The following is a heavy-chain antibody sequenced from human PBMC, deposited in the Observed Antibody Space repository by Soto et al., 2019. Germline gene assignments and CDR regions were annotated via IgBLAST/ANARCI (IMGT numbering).Heavy chain of an antibody. D-gene: IGHD6-19*01. Sequence: EVQLLESGGGLVQPGGSLRLACAASGFTFSSYVMNWVRQAPGKGLEWVSAISGSGGSTYYADSVKGRFTISRDNSKSTLHLQMTSLRADDTAVYYCAKTPYRSVWAQFDSWGQGTLVTVSS. V-gene: IGHV3-23*01. CDR2: ISGSGGST. J-gene: IGHJ4*02. CDR1: GFTFSSYV. CDR3: AKTPYRSVWAQFDS.